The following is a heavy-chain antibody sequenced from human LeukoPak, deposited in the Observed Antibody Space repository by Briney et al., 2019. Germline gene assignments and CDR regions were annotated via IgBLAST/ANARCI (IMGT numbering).Heavy chain of an antibody. CDR1: GFTFSNYA. Sequence: GGSLSLSCAASGFTFSNYAMHWVRQAPGKGLEWVAVVPSDGSSKYYADSVKGRFTISSDNSKNTVYLQMSSLRGEDTAVYYCAREGWGLSVADAFDIWGQGTMVTVSS. CDR2: VPSDGSSK. V-gene: IGHV3-30*04. D-gene: IGHD1-26*01. J-gene: IGHJ3*02. CDR3: AREGWGLSVADAFDI.